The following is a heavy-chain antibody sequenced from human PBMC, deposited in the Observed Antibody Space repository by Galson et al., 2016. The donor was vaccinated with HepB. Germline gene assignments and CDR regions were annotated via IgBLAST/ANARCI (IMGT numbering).Heavy chain of an antibody. CDR2: ISGTDNTI. Sequence: SLRLSCAASGFTFSSYNMNWVRQAPGKGLEWLSYISGTDNTIYYADSVKGRFTTSRDNVKNSLYLQMNSLRDEDTAVDYCARRKSLGPSGFWGGAGSPMDVWGQGTMVTVSS. V-gene: IGHV3-48*02. CDR3: ARRKSLGPSGFWGGAGSPMDV. J-gene: IGHJ6*02. D-gene: IGHD3-3*01. CDR1: GFTFSSYN.